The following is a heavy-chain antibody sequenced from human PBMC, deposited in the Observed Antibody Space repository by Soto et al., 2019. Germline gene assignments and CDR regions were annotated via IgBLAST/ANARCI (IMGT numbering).Heavy chain of an antibody. V-gene: IGHV1-18*01. CDR1: GYTFTSYG. J-gene: IGHJ6*02. Sequence: ASVKVSCKASGYTFTSYGISWVRQAPGQGLEWMGWISAYNGNTNYAQKLQGRVTMTTDTSTSTAYMELRSLTSDDTAVYYCARDAMGNYYDFWRGYTDRDYYYYYGMDVWGQGTTVTVSS. D-gene: IGHD3-3*01. CDR3: ARDAMGNYYDFWRGYTDRDYYYYYGMDV. CDR2: ISAYNGNT.